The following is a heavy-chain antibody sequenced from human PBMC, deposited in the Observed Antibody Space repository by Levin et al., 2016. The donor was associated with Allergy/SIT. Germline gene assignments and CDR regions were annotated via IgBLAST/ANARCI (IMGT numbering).Heavy chain of an antibody. CDR2: INSDESST. CDR1: GFAFDDYW. D-gene: IGHD5-18*01. Sequence: GGSLRLSCAVSGFAFDDYWMHWVRQVPGKGLVWVSRINSDESSTNYADSVKGRVTISRDNAKSTLYLQMNSLRAEDTAVYYCARGGRYSYGYLDYWGQGTLVTVSS. J-gene: IGHJ4*02. V-gene: IGHV3-74*01. CDR3: ARGGRYSYGYLDY.